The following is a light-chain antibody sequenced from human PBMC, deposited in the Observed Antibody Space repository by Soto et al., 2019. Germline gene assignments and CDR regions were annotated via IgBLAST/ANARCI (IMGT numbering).Light chain of an antibody. V-gene: IGLV2-8*01. CDR1: SSDIGAYNY. Sequence: QSSLSQPPSASGSPGQSINIPCTRTSSDIGAYNYVSWYQQRPGEAPKLITYEISKRPSAVPYCIFASKSGNTASLTLSQLQADNEANDYRSSFKDTNSFGFGTETKGTVL. CDR3: SSFKDTNSFG. J-gene: IGLJ1*01. CDR2: EIS.